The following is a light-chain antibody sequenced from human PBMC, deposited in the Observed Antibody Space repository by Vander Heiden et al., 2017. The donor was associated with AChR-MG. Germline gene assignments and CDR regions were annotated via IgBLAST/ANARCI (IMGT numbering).Light chain of an antibody. CDR1: QNIRNY. CDR2: AAS. Sequence: DIQMTQSPSSVSASVGDRVTITCRASQNIRNYLNWYHQKPGKAPKLVIYAASILQSGVPSRFSGSGSGTDFNLTISSLQPEDFATYYCQQSSSTRGTFGPRTKVDIK. V-gene: IGKV1-39*01. J-gene: IGKJ3*01. CDR3: QQSSSTRGT.